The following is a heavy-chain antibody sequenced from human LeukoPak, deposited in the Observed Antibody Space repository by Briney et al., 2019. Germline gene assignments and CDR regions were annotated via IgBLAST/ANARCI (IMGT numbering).Heavy chain of an antibody. V-gene: IGHV3-48*03. D-gene: IGHD4-11*01. CDR1: GFIFSSDE. Sequence: GGSLRLSCAASGFIFSSDEMTWVRQAPGKGLESVSFISSSADTILYADSVKGRFTISRDNAKNSLFLQMNSLRAEDTALYYCARANYSPYYFDYWGQGTLVTVSS. J-gene: IGHJ4*02. CDR2: ISSSADTI. CDR3: ARANYSPYYFDY.